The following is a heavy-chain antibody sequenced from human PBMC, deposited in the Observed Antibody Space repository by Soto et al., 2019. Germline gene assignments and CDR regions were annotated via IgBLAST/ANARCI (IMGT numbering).Heavy chain of an antibody. CDR2: IYYSGST. CDR1: GGSVSSAGYY. CDR3: ARAQLIRAAAFDY. D-gene: IGHD6-13*01. V-gene: IGHV4-61*08. J-gene: IGHJ4*02. Sequence: SETLSLTCTVSGGSVSSAGYYWSWIRQPPGKGLEWIGYIYYSGSTNYNPSLKSRVTISVDTSKNQFSLKLSSVTAADTAVYYCARAQLIRAAAFDYWGQGTLVTVSS.